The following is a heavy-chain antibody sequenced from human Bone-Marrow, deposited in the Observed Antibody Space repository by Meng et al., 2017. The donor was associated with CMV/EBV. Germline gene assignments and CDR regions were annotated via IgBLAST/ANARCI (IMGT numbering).Heavy chain of an antibody. CDR2: IYPGDSDT. J-gene: IGHJ3*02. Sequence: GESLKISCKGSGYSFTSYWIGWVRQMPGKGLEWMGIIYPGDSDTRYSPSFQGQVTISADKSIGTAYLQWSSLKASDTAMYYCARRNSYGYGAGAFDIWGQGTMVTVSS. CDR1: GYSFTSYW. D-gene: IGHD5-18*01. V-gene: IGHV5-51*01. CDR3: ARRNSYGYGAGAFDI.